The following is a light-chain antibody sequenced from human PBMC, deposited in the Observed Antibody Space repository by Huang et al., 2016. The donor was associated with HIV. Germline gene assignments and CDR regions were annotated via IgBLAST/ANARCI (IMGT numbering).Light chain of an antibody. CDR2: YAS. V-gene: IGKV6-21*01. CDR3: HQSSDLPWT. CDR1: QSIGSN. J-gene: IGKJ1*01. Sequence: EIVLTQSPDFQSVTPKEKVTITCRASQSIGSNLHWYQQKPDHSPELLIKYASQSFSGVPSRFSGSGSGTDFTLTISNLEPEDAATYYCHQSSDLPWTFGQGTKVEIK.